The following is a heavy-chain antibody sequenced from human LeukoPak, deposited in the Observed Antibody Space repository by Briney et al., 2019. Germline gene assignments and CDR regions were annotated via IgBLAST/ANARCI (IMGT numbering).Heavy chain of an antibody. J-gene: IGHJ4*02. V-gene: IGHV4-39*07. CDR2: IYYSGST. Sequence: PSETLSLTCTVSGGSISSSSYYWGWIRQPPGKGLEWIGSIYYSGSTYYNPSLKSRVTISVDTSKNQFSLKLSSVTAADTAVYYCARVPYYDFWSGQFFDYWGQGTLVTVSS. CDR1: GGSISSSSYY. CDR3: ARVPYYDFWSGQFFDY. D-gene: IGHD3-3*01.